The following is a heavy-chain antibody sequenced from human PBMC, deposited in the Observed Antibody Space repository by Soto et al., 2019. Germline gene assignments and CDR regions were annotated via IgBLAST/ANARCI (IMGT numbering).Heavy chain of an antibody. CDR3: ARGLFGHMDV. CDR1: GGSFSGYY. Sequence: SETLSLTCAVYGGSFSGYYWSWIRQPPGKGLEWIGEINHSGSTNYNPSLKSRVTISVDTSKNQFSLKLSSVTAADTAVYYCARGLFGHMDVWGQGTTVTVSS. V-gene: IGHV4-34*01. J-gene: IGHJ6*02. D-gene: IGHD3-10*02. CDR2: INHSGST.